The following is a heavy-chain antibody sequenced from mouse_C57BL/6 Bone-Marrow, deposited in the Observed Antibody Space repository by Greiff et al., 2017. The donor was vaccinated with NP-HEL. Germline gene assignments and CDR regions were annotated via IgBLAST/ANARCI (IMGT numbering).Heavy chain of an antibody. CDR3: ARDPPTGYFDY. V-gene: IGHV5-4*01. Sequence: EVKLMESGGGLVKPGGSLKLSCAASGFTFSSYAMSWVRQTPEKRLEWVATISDGGSYTYYPDNVKGRFTISRDNAKNNLYLQMSHLKSEDTAMYYCARDPPTGYFDYWGQGTTLTVSS. CDR1: GFTFSSYA. D-gene: IGHD4-1*02. J-gene: IGHJ2*01. CDR2: ISDGGSYT.